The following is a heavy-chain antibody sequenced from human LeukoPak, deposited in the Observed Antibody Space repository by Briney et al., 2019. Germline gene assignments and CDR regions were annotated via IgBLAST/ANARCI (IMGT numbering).Heavy chain of an antibody. J-gene: IGHJ4*02. Sequence: ASVKVSCKASGYTFTSYAMHWVRQAPGQRLEWMGWINAGNGNTKYSQKFQGRVTITRDTSASTAYMELSSLGSEDTAVYYCARGVNYGSGSPAGYWGQGTLVTVSS. V-gene: IGHV1-3*01. CDR1: GYTFTSYA. CDR2: INAGNGNT. D-gene: IGHD3-10*01. CDR3: ARGVNYGSGSPAGY.